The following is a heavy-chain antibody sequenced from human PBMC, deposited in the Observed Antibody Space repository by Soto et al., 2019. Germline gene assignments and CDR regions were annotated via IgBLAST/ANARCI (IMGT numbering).Heavy chain of an antibody. CDR2: ISHHGIRT. Sequence: WSLRLSFSSARFTFSEYVMHWVRQAPVKWLQWLATISHHGIRTHYSDSVMGRFTISRDNFKKVVYLHLSGLRVEDTAIYYCAKDWVGGSNNYQLDYWGQGTAVTVSS. V-gene: IGHV3-30*18. J-gene: IGHJ4*02. D-gene: IGHD1-26*01. CDR1: RFTFSEYV. CDR3: AKDWVGGSNNYQLDY.